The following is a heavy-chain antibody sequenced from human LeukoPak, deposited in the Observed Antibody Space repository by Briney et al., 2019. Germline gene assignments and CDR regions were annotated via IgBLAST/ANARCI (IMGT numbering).Heavy chain of an antibody. J-gene: IGHJ2*01. CDR3: ARDLRLLQLDL. Sequence: GASVKVSCKASGYTFTSYDINWVRQATGQGLEWMGWMNPNSGNTGYAQKFQGRVTITRNTSISTAYMELSSLRAEDTAVYYCARDLRLLQLDLGGRGTLVTVSS. V-gene: IGHV1-8*03. CDR1: GYTFTSYD. CDR2: MNPNSGNT. D-gene: IGHD3-22*01.